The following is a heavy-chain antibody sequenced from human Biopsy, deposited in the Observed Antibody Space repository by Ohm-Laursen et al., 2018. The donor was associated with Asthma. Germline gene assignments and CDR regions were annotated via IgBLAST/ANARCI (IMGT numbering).Heavy chain of an antibody. D-gene: IGHD6-13*01. CDR1: GFTFDDYA. J-gene: IGHJ4*02. CDR2: VSWNSGSI. Sequence: SLRLSCSASGFTFDDYAMHWVRQAPGKGLEWVSGVSWNSGSIDYADSVKGRFTISRDNAKNSLYLQMNSLRGADTALYYCVKDIRLQLWGFDYWGQGTLVTVSS. V-gene: IGHV3-9*01. CDR3: VKDIRLQLWGFDY.